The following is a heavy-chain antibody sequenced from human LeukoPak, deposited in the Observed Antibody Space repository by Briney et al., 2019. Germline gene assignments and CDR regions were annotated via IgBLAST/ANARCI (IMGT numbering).Heavy chain of an antibody. V-gene: IGHV3-48*01. Sequence: LAGGSLRLSCAASGFTFSSYSMNWVRQAPGKGLEWVPYISSSSSTIYYADSVKGRFTISRDNAKNSLYLQMNSLRAEDTAVYYCARDTHNWNVDAFDPWGQGTLVTVSS. CDR2: ISSSSSTI. D-gene: IGHD1-20*01. CDR1: GFTFSSYS. CDR3: ARDTHNWNVDAFDP. J-gene: IGHJ5*02.